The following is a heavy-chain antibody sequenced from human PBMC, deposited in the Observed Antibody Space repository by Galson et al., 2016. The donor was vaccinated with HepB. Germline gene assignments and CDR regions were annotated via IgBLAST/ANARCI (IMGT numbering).Heavy chain of an antibody. CDR3: ARGTGDASSHYYYYFSMDV. V-gene: IGHV5-10-1*01. Sequence: QSGAEVKKPGESLKISCKGSGYSFTKHWIAWVRQMPGKGLEWMGRIDPSDSYASYSPSFQGHVTISVDESINTAYLQWSSLQASDPTIYHCARGTGDASSHYYYYFSMDVWGQGTTVAVSS. CDR1: GYSFTKHW. CDR2: IDPSDSYA. D-gene: IGHD7-27*01. J-gene: IGHJ6*02.